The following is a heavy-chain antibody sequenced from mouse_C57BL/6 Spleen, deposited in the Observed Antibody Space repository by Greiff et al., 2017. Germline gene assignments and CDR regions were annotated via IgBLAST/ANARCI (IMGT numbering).Heavy chain of an antibody. Sequence: EVQRVESGGGLVKHGGSLKLSCAASGFTFSSYAMSWVRQTPEKRLEWVATISDGGSYTYYPDNVKGRFPISRDNAKNNLYLQMSHLKSEDTAMYYCAREYGFDWYFDVWGTGTTVTVSS. CDR2: ISDGGSYT. J-gene: IGHJ1*03. D-gene: IGHD2-10*02. CDR1: GFTFSSYA. V-gene: IGHV5-4*01. CDR3: AREYGFDWYFDV.